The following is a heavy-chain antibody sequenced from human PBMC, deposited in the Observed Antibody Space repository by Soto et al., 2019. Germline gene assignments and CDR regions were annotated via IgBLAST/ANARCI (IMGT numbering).Heavy chain of an antibody. J-gene: IGHJ4*02. Sequence: EVQLLESGGDLVQPGGSLRLSCAASGFTFSTYTMSWVRQAPGKGLAWVSAISGSGGSPSYADSVQGRFTISRDNPKNTLYLQMNSLRAEDTAMYYCAKARCSTTNCYVPDYWGQGTLVTVSS. CDR1: GFTFSTYT. D-gene: IGHD2-2*01. CDR3: AKARCSTTNCYVPDY. V-gene: IGHV3-23*01. CDR2: ISGSGGSP.